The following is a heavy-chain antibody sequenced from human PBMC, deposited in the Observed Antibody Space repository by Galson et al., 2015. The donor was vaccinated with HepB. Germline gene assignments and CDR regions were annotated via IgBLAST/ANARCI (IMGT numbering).Heavy chain of an antibody. V-gene: IGHV5-10-1*01. Sequence: QSGAEVKKPGESLRISCKGSGYSFTSYWISWVRQMPGKGLEWMGRIDPSDSYTNYSPSFQGRVTISADKSISTAYLQWSSLKASDTAMYYCARHVGRYCSSGSCYPIDYWGQGTLVTVSS. J-gene: IGHJ4*02. CDR1: GYSFTSYW. CDR3: ARHVGRYCSSGSCYPIDY. CDR2: IDPSDSYT. D-gene: IGHD2-15*01.